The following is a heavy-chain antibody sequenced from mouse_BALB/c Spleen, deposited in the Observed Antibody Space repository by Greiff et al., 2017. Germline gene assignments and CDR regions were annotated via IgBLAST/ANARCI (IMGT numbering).Heavy chain of an antibody. V-gene: IGHV14-3*02. CDR1: GFNIKDTY. J-gene: IGHJ3*01. D-gene: IGHD1-1*01. Sequence: VQLQQSGAELVKPGASVKLSCTASGFNIKDTYMHWVKQRPEQGLEWIGRIDPANGNTKYDPKFQGKATITADTSSNTAYLQLSSLTAEDTAVYYCASEGPYGGFAYWGQGTLVTVSA. CDR2: IDPANGNT. CDR3: ASEGPYGGFAY.